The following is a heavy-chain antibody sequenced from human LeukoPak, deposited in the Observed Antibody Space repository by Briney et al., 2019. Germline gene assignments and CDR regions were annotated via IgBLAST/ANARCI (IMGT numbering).Heavy chain of an antibody. Sequence: GESLKISCKGSGYGFTSYWIGWVRPMPGKGLEWMGIIYPGDSDTRYSPSFQGQVTISADKSISTAYLQWSSLKASDTAMYYCARKGRDGYNYFDYWGQGTLVTVSS. CDR3: ARKGRDGYNYFDY. CDR2: IYPGDSDT. CDR1: GYGFTSYW. J-gene: IGHJ4*02. D-gene: IGHD5-24*01. V-gene: IGHV5-51*01.